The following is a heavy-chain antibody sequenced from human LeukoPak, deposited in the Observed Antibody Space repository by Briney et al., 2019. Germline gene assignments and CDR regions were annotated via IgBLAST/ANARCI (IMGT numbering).Heavy chain of an antibody. D-gene: IGHD5-12*01. CDR3: ARQNSGYDLGPFAY. CDR2: ISYSGST. V-gene: IGHV4-59*08. Sequence: SETLSLTCTVSGGSISSYYWSWIRQPPGKGLEWIAYISYSGSTNYNPSLSSRGTISLDTSKIHFSLKLSSVTAADTAVYYCARQNSGYDLGPFAYWGQGILVTFSS. J-gene: IGHJ4*02. CDR1: GGSISSYY.